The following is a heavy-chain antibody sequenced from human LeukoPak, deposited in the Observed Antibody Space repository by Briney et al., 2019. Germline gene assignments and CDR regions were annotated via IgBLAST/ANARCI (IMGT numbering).Heavy chain of an antibody. J-gene: IGHJ4*02. V-gene: IGHV1-18*01. Sequence: GASVKVSCKASGYTFTSYGISWVRQAPGQGLEWMGWISAYNGNTNYAQKLQSRVTMTTDTSTSTAYMELRSLRSDDTAVYYCARGNEGYCSSTSCYSDYWGQGTLVTVSS. CDR2: ISAYNGNT. CDR1: GYTFTSYG. D-gene: IGHD2-2*01. CDR3: ARGNEGYCSSTSCYSDY.